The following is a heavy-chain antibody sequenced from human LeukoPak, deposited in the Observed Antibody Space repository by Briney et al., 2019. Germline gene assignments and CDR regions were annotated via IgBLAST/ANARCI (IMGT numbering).Heavy chain of an antibody. D-gene: IGHD2-21*01. J-gene: IGHJ4*02. CDR2: INPSGGST. V-gene: IGHV1-46*01. Sequence: RASVKVSCKASGYTFTSYYMHWVRQAPGQGLEWMGIINPSGGSTSYAQKFQGRVTMTRDTSTSTVHMELSSLRSEDTAVYYCARDQFREGVDYWGQGTLVTVSS. CDR3: ARDQFREGVDY. CDR1: GYTFTSYY.